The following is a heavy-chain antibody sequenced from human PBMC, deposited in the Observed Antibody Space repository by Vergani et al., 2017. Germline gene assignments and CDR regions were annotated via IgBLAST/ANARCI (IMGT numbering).Heavy chain of an antibody. CDR3: ARDPLYSTTWPFLLLDMDV. Sequence: QVQLQESGPGLVRPSQTLSLTCTVSGGSISSGSYYWSWFRQPAGKGLEWIGRFYTGGGTSYNPSLKSRVTISVDTSRNQFSLQLSSVTAADTAVYYCARDPLYSTTWPFLLLDMDVWGQGTTVTVSS. D-gene: IGHD6-13*01. CDR2: FYTGGGT. V-gene: IGHV4-61*02. J-gene: IGHJ6*02. CDR1: GGSISSGSYY.